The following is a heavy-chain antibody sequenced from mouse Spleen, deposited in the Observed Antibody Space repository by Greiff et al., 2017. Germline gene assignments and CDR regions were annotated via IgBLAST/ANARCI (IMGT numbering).Heavy chain of an antibody. CDR3: TDGDYGYYFDY. Sequence: EVKLQESGAELVRPGASVKLSCTASGFNIKDYYMHWVKQRPEQGLEWIGRIDPEDGDTEYAPKFQGKATMTADTSSNTAYLQLSSLTSEDTAVYYCTDGDYGYYFDYWGQGTTLTVSS. D-gene: IGHD2-13*01. J-gene: IGHJ2*01. CDR2: IDPEDGDT. CDR1: GFNIKDYY. V-gene: IGHV14-1*01.